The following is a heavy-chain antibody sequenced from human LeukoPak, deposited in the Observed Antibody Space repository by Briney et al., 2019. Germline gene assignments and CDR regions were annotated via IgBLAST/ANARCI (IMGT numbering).Heavy chain of an antibody. CDR2: INTRTANP. Sequence: ASVKVSCKASGYDFTAYTPNWVRQAPGQGLEWMGWINTRTANPTYAQGFVGRFVFSVDTSVNTAYLQISSLKAEDTAVYYCVRVGVLTTVFDYWGQGTLVAVSS. V-gene: IGHV7-4-1*02. J-gene: IGHJ4*02. D-gene: IGHD4/OR15-4a*01. CDR3: VRVGVLTTVFDY. CDR1: GYDFTAYT.